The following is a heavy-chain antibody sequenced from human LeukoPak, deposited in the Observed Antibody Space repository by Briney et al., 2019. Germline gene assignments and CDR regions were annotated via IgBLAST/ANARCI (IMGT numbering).Heavy chain of an antibody. CDR2: IYYSGST. D-gene: IGHD3-10*01. CDR1: GGSISSGDYY. J-gene: IGHJ5*02. Sequence: PSQTLSLTCTVSGGSISSGDYYWSWIRQPPGKGLEWIGYIYYSGSTYYNPSLKSRVTISVDTSKNQFSLKLSSVTAADTAVYYCARGADPLLWFGFDPWGQGTLVTVSS. V-gene: IGHV4-30-4*01. CDR3: ARGADPLLWFGFDP.